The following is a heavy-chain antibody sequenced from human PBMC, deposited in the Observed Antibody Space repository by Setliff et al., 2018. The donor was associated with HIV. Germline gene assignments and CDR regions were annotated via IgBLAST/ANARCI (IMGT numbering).Heavy chain of an antibody. Sequence: PGGSLRLSCAASGFNVNNKYMSWVRQAPGKGLEWVSVITGDGSYTYYADSVKGRFTISRDNSKSTLYLQLNSLRADDTAVYYCVKDSEGGYTYGAYDYWGQGTLVTVSS. CDR2: ITGDGSYT. CDR1: GFNVNNKY. D-gene: IGHD5-18*01. V-gene: IGHV3-23*01. J-gene: IGHJ4*02. CDR3: VKDSEGGYTYGAYDY.